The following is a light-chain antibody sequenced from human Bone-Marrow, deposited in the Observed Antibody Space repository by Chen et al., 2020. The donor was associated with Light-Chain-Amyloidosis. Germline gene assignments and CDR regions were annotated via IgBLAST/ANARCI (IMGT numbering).Light chain of an antibody. CDR2: DAS. CDR3: QERTNWPLYT. V-gene: IGKV3-11*01. CDR1: QRISKF. Sequence: EIVLTQSPATLSLSPGERAALSRRASQRISKFLAWYQHKPGQAPRLLIYDASIRATGIPARFSGSGSGTDFTLTINSLEPEDFAVYYCQERTNWPLYTFGQGTKLEI. J-gene: IGKJ2*01.